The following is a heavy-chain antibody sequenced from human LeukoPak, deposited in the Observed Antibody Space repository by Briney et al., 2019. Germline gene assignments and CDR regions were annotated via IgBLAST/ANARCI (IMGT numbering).Heavy chain of an antibody. D-gene: IGHD3-10*02. CDR3: AELGITMIGSV. CDR2: ISTSSSYI. CDR1: GFTFSGYS. V-gene: IGHV3-21*01. Sequence: GGSLRLSCGASGFTFSGYSMNWVRQAPGKGLEWVSSISTSSSYIYYADSVKGRFTISRDNAKKSLYLQMNSLRAEDTAVYYCAELGITMIGSVWGKGTTVTISS. J-gene: IGHJ6*04.